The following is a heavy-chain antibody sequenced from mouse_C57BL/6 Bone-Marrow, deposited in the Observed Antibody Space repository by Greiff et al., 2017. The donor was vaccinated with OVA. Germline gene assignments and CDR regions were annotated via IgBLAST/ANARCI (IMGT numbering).Heavy chain of an antibody. V-gene: IGHV1-15*01. Sequence: QVQLQQSGAELVRPGASVTLSCKASGYTFTDYEMHWVKQTPVHGLEWIGAIDPETGGTAYNQKFKGKAILTADKSSSTAYMELRSLTSEDSAVYYCTRGDYDYGDYWVQGTSVTVSS. CDR3: TRGDYDYGDY. CDR1: GYTFTDYE. J-gene: IGHJ4*01. CDR2: IDPETGGT. D-gene: IGHD2-4*01.